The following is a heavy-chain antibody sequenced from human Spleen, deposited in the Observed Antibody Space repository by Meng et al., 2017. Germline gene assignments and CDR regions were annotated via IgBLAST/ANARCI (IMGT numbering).Heavy chain of an antibody. Sequence: VRLPESCPGLVKPSGTLSLTCGVSGGSISSSNWWTWVRQPPGKGLEWIGEIYHSGSTNYSPSLKSRVTLSVDKSKNQFSLKLRSVTAADTAVYYCARLILDSSGYYYIMDYWGQGTLVTVSS. CDR2: IYHSGST. J-gene: IGHJ4*02. CDR1: GGSISSSNW. CDR3: ARLILDSSGYYYIMDY. V-gene: IGHV4-4*02. D-gene: IGHD3-22*01.